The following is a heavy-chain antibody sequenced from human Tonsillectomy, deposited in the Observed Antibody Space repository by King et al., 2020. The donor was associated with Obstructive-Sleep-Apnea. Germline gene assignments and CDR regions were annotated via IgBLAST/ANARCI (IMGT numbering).Heavy chain of an antibody. Sequence: VQLQQWGAGLLKPSETLSLTCAVYGGSFSGYYWSWIRQPPGKGLEWIGEINHSGSTNYNPSLKSRVTISVDTSKNQFSLKLSSVTAADTAVYYCARGPMRAWFDPWGQGTLVTVSS. V-gene: IGHV4-34*01. J-gene: IGHJ5*02. CDR2: INHSGST. CDR3: ARGPMRAWFDP. CDR1: GGSFSGYY. D-gene: IGHD3-22*01.